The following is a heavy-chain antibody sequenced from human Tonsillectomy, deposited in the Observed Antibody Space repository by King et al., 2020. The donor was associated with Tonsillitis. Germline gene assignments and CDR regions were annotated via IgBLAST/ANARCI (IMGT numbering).Heavy chain of an antibody. J-gene: IGHJ4*02. CDR2: ISGSGNYI. D-gene: IGHD5-24*01. CDR3: ARGWGMAKTTGFDY. V-gene: IGHV3-21*01. Sequence: VQLVESGGGLVNPGGSLRLSCAPSGFTFSSYGVNWVRQAPGKGLEWVSSISGSGNYIYYADSVKGRFTISRDNVKNSLYLQMNSLRAEDTAVYYCARGWGMAKTTGFDYWGQGTLGTVSS. CDR1: GFTFSSYG.